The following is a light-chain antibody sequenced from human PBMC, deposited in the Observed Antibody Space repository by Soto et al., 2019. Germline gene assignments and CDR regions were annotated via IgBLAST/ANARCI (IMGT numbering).Light chain of an antibody. Sequence: SYELTQSPSVSGAPEKTATITCGGNNIGNKRVHWYRQKPSQAPVLLISYDSDRPSGIPERFSGSNSGNTATLTISRVEAGDEADYYCQVWDIMTDNYVFGSGTKLTVL. CDR2: YDS. J-gene: IGLJ1*01. CDR3: QVWDIMTDNYV. V-gene: IGLV3-21*04. CDR1: NIGNKR.